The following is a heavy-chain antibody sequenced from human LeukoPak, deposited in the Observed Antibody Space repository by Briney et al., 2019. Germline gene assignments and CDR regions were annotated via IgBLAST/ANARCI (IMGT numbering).Heavy chain of an antibody. CDR3: ARVRGYSYDSSDFDY. D-gene: IGHD5-18*01. CDR1: GDSIIYYY. J-gene: IGHJ4*02. Sequence: LSETLSLPCPVSGDSIIYYYWSWLRQPPGKGLEWIGKIYYSGKTNYNPSLKSRVTISVDTSKNQFSLKLSSVTAADTAVYYCARVRGYSYDSSDFDYWGQGPLVTVSS. CDR2: IYYSGKT. V-gene: IGHV4-59*01.